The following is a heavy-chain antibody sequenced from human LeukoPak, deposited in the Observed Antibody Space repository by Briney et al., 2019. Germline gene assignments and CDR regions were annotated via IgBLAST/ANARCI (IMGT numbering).Heavy chain of an antibody. Sequence: GGSLRLSCAASGFTFSDYWMHWVRQAPGKGLVWVSHINNDGSITNYADSVKGRFTVSRDNAKSTVFLQMNSLRVEDTAVYYCARGPPGFRVGDYWGQGTLVTVSS. V-gene: IGHV3-74*01. J-gene: IGHJ4*02. D-gene: IGHD1-1*01. CDR1: GFTFSDYW. CDR2: INNDGSIT. CDR3: ARGPPGFRVGDY.